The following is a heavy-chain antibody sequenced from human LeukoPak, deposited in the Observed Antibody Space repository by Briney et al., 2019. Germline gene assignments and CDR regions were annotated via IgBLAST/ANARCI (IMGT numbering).Heavy chain of an antibody. CDR3: AREYSGYGKDCYFDL. J-gene: IGHJ2*01. CDR1: GFNFNDYA. V-gene: IGHV3-9*01. D-gene: IGHD5-12*01. Sequence: PGRSLRLSCAAYGFNFNDYAMHWVRQAPGKGLEGVSGISWNSGSKGYADSVKGRVTISRDNDKNSLYLQMNSLRAEDTSVYYCAREYSGYGKDCYFDLWGRGTLVTVSS. CDR2: ISWNSGSK.